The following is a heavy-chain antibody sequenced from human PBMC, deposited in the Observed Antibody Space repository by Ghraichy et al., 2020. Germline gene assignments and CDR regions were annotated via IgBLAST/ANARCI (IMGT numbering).Heavy chain of an antibody. CDR1: VGSISSTDYY. D-gene: IGHD3-10*01. Sequence: SETLSLTCTVSVGSISSTDYYWSWVRPPPGKALAWVGSIFFTGSTYYKPSLKSRLTMSVDTSKHQFSLKLSSVTAADTAVYYCARHFMSTTPELAMVRGLFISELYFEFWGRGTLVSLSS. V-gene: IGHV4-39*01. CDR3: ARHFMSTTPELAMVRGLFISELYFEF. CDR2: IFFTGST. J-gene: IGHJ4*02.